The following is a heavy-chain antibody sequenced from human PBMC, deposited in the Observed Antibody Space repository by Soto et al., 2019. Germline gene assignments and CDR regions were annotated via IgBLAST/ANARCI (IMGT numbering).Heavy chain of an antibody. D-gene: IGHD6-19*01. CDR3: ADMRGQWLPRD. J-gene: IGHJ4*02. CDR2: IYRTGTA. V-gene: IGHV4-39*01. Sequence: PSETLSLTCTVSGGSISGSDYYWAWLRQPPGKGLEWLGTIYRTGTAYHNPSLKSRVTLSVDTSKNQFFLNLNSVSAADTAVYFCADMRGQWLPRDRGQGTLVTGSS. CDR1: GGSISGSDYY.